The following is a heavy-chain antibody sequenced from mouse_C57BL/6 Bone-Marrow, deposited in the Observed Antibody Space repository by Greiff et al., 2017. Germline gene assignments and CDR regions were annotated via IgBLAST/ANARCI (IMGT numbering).Heavy chain of an antibody. V-gene: IGHV8-8*01. CDR3: ARIRACGSRWDWFAY. CDR2: IWWDDDK. CDR1: GFSLSTFGMG. Sequence: QVTLKESGPGILQPSQTLSLTCSFSGFSLSTFGMGVGWIRPPSGKGLEWLAHIWWDDDKYYNPALKSRLTISKDTSKNQVFLKIANVDTADTATYYCARIRACGSRWDWFAYWGQGTLVTVSA. J-gene: IGHJ3*01. D-gene: IGHD1-1*01.